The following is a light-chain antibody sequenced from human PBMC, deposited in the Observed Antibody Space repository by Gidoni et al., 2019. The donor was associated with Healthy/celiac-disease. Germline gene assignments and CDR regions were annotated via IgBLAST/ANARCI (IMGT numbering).Light chain of an antibody. J-gene: IGKJ1*01. CDR1: QGISSA. CDR3: HQFNTYPRT. V-gene: IGKV1-13*02. CDR2: DAS. Sequence: AIQLTQSPSSLSASVGDRVTITCRASQGISSALAWYQQKPGKAPNLLIYDASSLESGVPSRFSGSGSGTDFTLTISSLQPEDFATYYCHQFNTYPRTFGQGTKVEIK.